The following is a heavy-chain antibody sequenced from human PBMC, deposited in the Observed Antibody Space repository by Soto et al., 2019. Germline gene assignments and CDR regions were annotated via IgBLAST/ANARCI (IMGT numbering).Heavy chain of an antibody. J-gene: IGHJ6*02. CDR1: GFTFSSYS. CDR3: AREQQLAYGMDV. Sequence: EVQLVESGGGLVKPGGSLRLSCAASGFTFSSYSMNWVRQAPGKGLEWVASISSSSGNIYYADSVKGRFTIPRDNAKNSLYLQMSSLIVEDTAVYYCAREQQLAYGMDVWGQGTTVTVSS. V-gene: IGHV3-21*02. CDR2: ISSSSGNI. D-gene: IGHD6-13*01.